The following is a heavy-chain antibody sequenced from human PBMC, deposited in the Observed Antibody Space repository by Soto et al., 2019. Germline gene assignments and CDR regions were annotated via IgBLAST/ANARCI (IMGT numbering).Heavy chain of an antibody. CDR2: IYYSGST. Sequence: QVQLQESGPGLVRPSETLSLTCTVSGGSISNYYWTWIRQPPGKGLEWIWYIYYSGSTNYNPSLKSRVIISGDTYKNQCYLKLSSVTAADPAVYYCARVPWADYGGIFDPWGQGTLVTVSS. CDR3: ARVPWADYGGIFDP. D-gene: IGHD4-17*01. CDR1: GGSISNYY. J-gene: IGHJ5*02. V-gene: IGHV4-59*01.